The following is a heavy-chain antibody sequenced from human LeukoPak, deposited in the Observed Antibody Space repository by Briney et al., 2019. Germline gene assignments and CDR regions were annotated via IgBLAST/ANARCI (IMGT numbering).Heavy chain of an antibody. CDR1: GFTFSSYA. CDR3: ATNIHGTQFDP. V-gene: IGHV3-23*01. D-gene: IGHD1-14*01. CDR2: ISGSGGST. J-gene: IGHJ5*02. Sequence: PGGSLRLSCAASGFTFSSYAMGWVRQAPGKGLEWVSAISGSGGSTYYADSVKGRFTISRDNSKNTLYLQMDSLRAEDTAVYYCATNIHGTQFDPWGQGTLVTVSS.